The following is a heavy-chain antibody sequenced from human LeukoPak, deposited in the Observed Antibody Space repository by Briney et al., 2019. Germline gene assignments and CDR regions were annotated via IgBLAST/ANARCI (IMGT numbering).Heavy chain of an antibody. CDR2: VDPEDGET. CDR3: ATDLVAY. D-gene: IGHD2-8*02. CDR1: GYTFTDYY. Sequence: GASVKVPCKISGYTFTDYYMHWVQQAPGKGLEWMGLVDPEDGETIYAEKFQGRVTITADTSIDTAYMELSSLGSEDTAVYYCATDLVAYWGQGTLVTVSS. J-gene: IGHJ4*02. V-gene: IGHV1-69-2*01.